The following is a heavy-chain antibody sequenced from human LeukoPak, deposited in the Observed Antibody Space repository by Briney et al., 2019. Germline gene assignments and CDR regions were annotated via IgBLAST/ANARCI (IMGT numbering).Heavy chain of an antibody. D-gene: IGHD2-2*01. CDR3: ARKHQLFDY. CDR1: GGSISSSSYY. CDR2: IYYSGST. V-gene: IGHV4-39*01. J-gene: IGHJ4*02. Sequence: PSETLSLTCTVSGGSISSSSYYWGWMRQPPGKGLEWIGNIYYSGSTYYNPSLKSRVTISVDTSKNQFFLKLSSVTAADTAVYYCARKHQLFDYWGQGTLVTVSS.